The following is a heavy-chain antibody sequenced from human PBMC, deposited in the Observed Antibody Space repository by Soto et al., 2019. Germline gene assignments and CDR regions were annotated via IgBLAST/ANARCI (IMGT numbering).Heavy chain of an antibody. J-gene: IGHJ4*02. V-gene: IGHV1-69*13. CDR1: GRTFSTYA. CDR2: IIPIFGTA. Sequence: VKVSCNASGRTFSTYAISWVRHAPGQGLEWMGGIIPIFGTANYAQKFQGRVTITADESTSTAYMELSSLRSEDTAVYYCARVPPSGSYLYYFDYWGQGTLVTVSS. D-gene: IGHD1-26*01. CDR3: ARVPPSGSYLYYFDY.